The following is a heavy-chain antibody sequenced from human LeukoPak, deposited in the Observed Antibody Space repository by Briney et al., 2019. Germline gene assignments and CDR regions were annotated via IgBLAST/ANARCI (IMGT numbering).Heavy chain of an antibody. CDR2: MNPNSGNA. V-gene: IGHV1-8*01. D-gene: IGHD6-19*01. Sequence: ASVKVSCKTSGYTFTNYDINWVRQASGQGLEWMGWMNPNSGNADYAQKFQGSVTMTRNTSITTAYMELSSLRSEDTAVYYCARPSHSSDWYNPASDYWGQGTLVTVSS. J-gene: IGHJ4*02. CDR3: ARPSHSSDWYNPASDY. CDR1: GYTFTNYD.